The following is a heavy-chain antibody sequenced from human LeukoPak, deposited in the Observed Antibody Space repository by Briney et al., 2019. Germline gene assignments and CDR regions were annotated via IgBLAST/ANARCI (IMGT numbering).Heavy chain of an antibody. CDR1: GGTFGSYA. J-gene: IGHJ6*02. D-gene: IGHD5-18*01. CDR3: ARGLDTAYGMDV. V-gene: IGHV1-69*13. Sequence: ASVKVSCKASGGTFGSYAISWVRQAPGQGLEWMGGIIPIFGTANYAQKFQGRVTITADESTSTAYMELSSLRSEDTAVYYCARGLDTAYGMDVWGQGTTVTVSS. CDR2: IIPIFGTA.